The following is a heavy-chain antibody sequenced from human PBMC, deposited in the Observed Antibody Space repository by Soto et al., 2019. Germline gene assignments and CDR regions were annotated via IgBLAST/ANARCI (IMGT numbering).Heavy chain of an antibody. CDR3: ARLYSSSCRSWVDY. CDR2: ISAYNGNT. D-gene: IGHD6-13*01. J-gene: IGHJ4*02. Sequence: ASVKVSCKASGYTFTSYGISWVRQAPGQGLEWMGWISAYNGNTNYAQKLQGRVTMTTDTSTSTAYMELRSLRSDDTAVYYCARLYSSSCRSWVDYWGQGTLVTVSS. V-gene: IGHV1-18*01. CDR1: GYTFTSYG.